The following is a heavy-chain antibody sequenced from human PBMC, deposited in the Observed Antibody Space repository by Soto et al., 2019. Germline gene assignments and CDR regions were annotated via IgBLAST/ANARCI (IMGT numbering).Heavy chain of an antibody. J-gene: IGHJ4*02. CDR3: ARGSSSWYGVFDY. CDR2: ISSSGSTI. CDR1: GFTFSSYE. Sequence: EVQLVESGGGLVQPGGSLRLSSAASGFTFSSYEMNWVRQAPGKGLEWVSYISSSGSTIYYADSVKGRFTISRDNAKNSLYLQMNSLRAEDTAVYYCARGSSSWYGVFDYWGQGTLVTVSS. D-gene: IGHD6-13*01. V-gene: IGHV3-48*03.